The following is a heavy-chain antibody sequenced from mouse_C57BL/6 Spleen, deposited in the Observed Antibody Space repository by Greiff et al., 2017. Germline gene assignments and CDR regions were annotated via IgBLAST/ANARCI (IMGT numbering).Heavy chain of an antibody. J-gene: IGHJ1*03. V-gene: IGHV1-80*01. CDR3: ARRTVVEGYFDV. D-gene: IGHD1-1*01. CDR1: GYAFSSYW. Sequence: PLQQSGAELVKPGASVKISCKASGYAFSSYWMNWVKQRPGKGLEWIGQIYPGDGDTNYNGKFKGKATLTADKSSSTAYMQLSSLTSEDSAVYFCARRTVVEGYFDVWGTGTTVTVSS. CDR2: IYPGDGDT.